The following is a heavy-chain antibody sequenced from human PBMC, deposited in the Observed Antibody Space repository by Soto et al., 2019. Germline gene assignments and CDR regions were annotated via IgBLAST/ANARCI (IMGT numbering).Heavy chain of an antibody. V-gene: IGHV4-4*02. CDR1: GGSISSSNW. CDR2: IYHSGST. J-gene: IGHJ4*02. CDR3: ARAAMGGSSWPFDY. Sequence: QVQLQESGPGLVKPSGTLSLTCAVSGGSISSSNWWSWVRQPPGKGLEWIGEIYHSGSTNYNPSLKIRVTRSVDKSKNQFSLKLSSVTAADTAVYYCARAAMGGSSWPFDYWGQGTLVTVSS. D-gene: IGHD6-13*01.